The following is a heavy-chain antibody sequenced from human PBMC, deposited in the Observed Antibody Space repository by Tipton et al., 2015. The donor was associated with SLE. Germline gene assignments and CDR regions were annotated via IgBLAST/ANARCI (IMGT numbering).Heavy chain of an antibody. V-gene: IGHV4-59*08. CDR1: DGSIDIYY. J-gene: IGHJ3*01. CDR3: ARLYGSDFDF. D-gene: IGHD3-10*01. Sequence: GLVKPSETLSLTCSIFDGSIDIYYWHWIRQPPGKGLEWIGSIYHRGSTHYNPSLKSRVTLSLDTSKNQFSLKLTSVTAADTAVYYCARLYGSDFDFWGQGTMVIVSS. CDR2: IYHRGST.